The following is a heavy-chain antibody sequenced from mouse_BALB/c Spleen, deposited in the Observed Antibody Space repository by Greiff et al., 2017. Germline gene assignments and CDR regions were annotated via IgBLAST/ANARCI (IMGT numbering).Heavy chain of an antibody. D-gene: IGHD2-10*01. J-gene: IGHJ3*01. Sequence: EVKLQESGAELVKPGASVKLSCTASGFNIKDTYMHWVKQRPEQGLEWIGRIDPANGNTKYDPKFQGKATITADTSSNTAYLQLSSLTSEDTAVYYCASPPYYGNSWFAYWGQGTLVTVSA. CDR1: GFNIKDTY. CDR2: IDPANGNT. V-gene: IGHV14-3*02. CDR3: ASPPYYGNSWFAY.